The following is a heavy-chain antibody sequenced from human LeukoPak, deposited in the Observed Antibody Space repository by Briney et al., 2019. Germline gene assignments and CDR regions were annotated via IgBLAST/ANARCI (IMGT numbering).Heavy chain of an antibody. Sequence: ASVKVSCKVSGYTFSDHFIHWVQQAPGKGLEWMGLVDPEDGETIYAEKFQDRVTITADTSIDTTYMEVKTLKSEDTAEYFCATDIYSSSWFSYWGQGTLVTVSS. CDR2: VDPEDGET. V-gene: IGHV1-69-2*01. CDR3: ATDIYSSSWFSY. D-gene: IGHD6-13*01. J-gene: IGHJ4*02. CDR1: GYTFSDHF.